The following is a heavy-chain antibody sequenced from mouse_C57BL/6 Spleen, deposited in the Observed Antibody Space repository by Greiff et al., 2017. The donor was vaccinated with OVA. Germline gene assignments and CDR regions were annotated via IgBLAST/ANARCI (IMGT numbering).Heavy chain of an antibody. D-gene: IGHD3-3*01. V-gene: IGHV6-3*01. CDR3: TVAGLDY. Sequence: EVKLMESGGGLVQPGGSMKLSCVASGFTFSNYWMNWVRQSPEKGLEWVAQIRLKSDNYATHYAESVKGRFTISRDDSKRTVYLQMNNLRAEDTGIYYCTVAGLDYWGQGTTLTVSS. CDR1: GFTFSNYW. CDR2: IRLKSDNYAT. J-gene: IGHJ2*01.